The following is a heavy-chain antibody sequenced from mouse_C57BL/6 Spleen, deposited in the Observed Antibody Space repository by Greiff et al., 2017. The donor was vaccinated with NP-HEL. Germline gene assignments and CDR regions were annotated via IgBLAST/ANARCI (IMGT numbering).Heavy chain of an antibody. CDR3: TRGYYYGSHGGNFDY. CDR2: IDPETGGT. V-gene: IGHV1-15*01. D-gene: IGHD1-1*01. CDR1: GYTFTDYE. Sequence: VQLQQSGAELVRPGASVTLSCKASGYTFTDYEMHWVKQTPVHGLEWIGAIDPETGGTAYNQKFKGKAILTADKSSSTAYMELRSLTSEDSAVYYCTRGYYYGSHGGNFDYWGQGTTLTVSS. J-gene: IGHJ2*01.